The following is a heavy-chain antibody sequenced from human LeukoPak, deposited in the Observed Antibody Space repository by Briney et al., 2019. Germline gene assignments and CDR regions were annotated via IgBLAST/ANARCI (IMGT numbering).Heavy chain of an antibody. D-gene: IGHD3-10*01. Sequence: GGSLRLSCAASGFTFSSYAMSWVRQAPGKGLEWVSAISGSGGSTYYADSVKGRFTISRDNSKNTLYLQMNSQRAEDTAVYYCANGIAFGELMVRPWNHWGQGTLVTVSS. CDR2: ISGSGGST. CDR1: GFTFSSYA. V-gene: IGHV3-23*01. J-gene: IGHJ5*02. CDR3: ANGIAFGELMVRPWNH.